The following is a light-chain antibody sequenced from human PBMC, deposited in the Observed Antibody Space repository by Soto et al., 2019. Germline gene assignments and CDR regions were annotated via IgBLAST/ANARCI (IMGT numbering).Light chain of an antibody. V-gene: IGLV2-14*01. CDR1: YSDVGGYNY. J-gene: IGLJ1*01. CDR3: SSYTTSSTLERV. CDR2: DVS. Sequence: QSALTQPASVSGSPGQSITISCTGTYSDVGGYNYVSWYQQHPGKAPKLVIYDVSYRPSGVADRFSDSKSGKTASLTISGLQAEDEADYYCSSYTTSSTLERVFGTGTQLTVL.